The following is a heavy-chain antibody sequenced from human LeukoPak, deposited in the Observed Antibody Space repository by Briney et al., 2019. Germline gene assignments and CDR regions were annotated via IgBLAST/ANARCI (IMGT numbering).Heavy chain of an antibody. V-gene: IGHV4-30-2*01. CDR3: ARVPATMTPYWYFDL. CDR2: IYHSGST. CDR1: GGSISSGGYS. J-gene: IGHJ2*01. D-gene: IGHD3-22*01. Sequence: PSETLSLTCAVSGGSISSGGYSWSWIRQPPGKGLEWIVYIYHSGSTYYNPSLKSRITISVYRNKNQFSLKLSSVTAADTAVYYCARVPATMTPYWYFDLWGRGTLVTVSS.